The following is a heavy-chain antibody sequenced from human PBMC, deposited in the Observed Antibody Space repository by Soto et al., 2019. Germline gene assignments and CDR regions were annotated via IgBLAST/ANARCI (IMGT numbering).Heavy chain of an antibody. J-gene: IGHJ4*02. D-gene: IGHD1-1*01. Sequence: QVQLVQSGAEVKKPGSSVKVSCKASGGTFSSYAISWVRQAPGQGLEWMGGIIPIFSTANYAQKFQGRVTITADDSTSTAYMALSSLRSADTAVYYCAREGDGYNYPYFDYWGQGTLVAVAS. V-gene: IGHV1-69*01. CDR2: IIPIFSTA. CDR3: AREGDGYNYPYFDY. CDR1: GGTFSSYA.